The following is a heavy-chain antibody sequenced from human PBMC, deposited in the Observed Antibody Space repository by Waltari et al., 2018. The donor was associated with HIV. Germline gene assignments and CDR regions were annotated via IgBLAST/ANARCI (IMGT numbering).Heavy chain of an antibody. CDR2: IYSGGST. Sequence: EVQLVDSGGGLVQPGGSLRLSCAASGFTVSNNFMSWVRQAPGKGLECVSVIYSGGSTYYADSVKGRFTISRDNSKNTLYLPMNSLRVEDTAVYYCAREEAVTARGGIDVWGQGTMVTVSS. J-gene: IGHJ3*01. CDR3: AREEAVTARGGIDV. D-gene: IGHD3-10*01. V-gene: IGHV3-66*01. CDR1: GFTVSNNF.